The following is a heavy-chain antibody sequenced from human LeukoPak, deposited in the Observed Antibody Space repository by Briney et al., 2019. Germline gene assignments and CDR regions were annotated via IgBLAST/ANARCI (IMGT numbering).Heavy chain of an antibody. CDR2: INHSGST. V-gene: IGHV4-34*01. Sequence: SETLSLTCAVYGGSFSGYYWSWIRQPPGKGLEWIGEINHSGSTNYSPSLKSRVTISVDTSKNQFSLKLSSVTAADTAVYYCARGPDYYGSGSYYKRKGYFDYWGQGTLVTVSS. D-gene: IGHD3-10*01. CDR3: ARGPDYYGSGSYYKRKGYFDY. J-gene: IGHJ4*02. CDR1: GGSFSGYY.